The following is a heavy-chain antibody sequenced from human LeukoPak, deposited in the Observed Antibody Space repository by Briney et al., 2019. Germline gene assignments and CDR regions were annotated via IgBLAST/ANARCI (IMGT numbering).Heavy chain of an antibody. CDR3: ARGAGRGGYYFDY. Sequence: GGSLRLSCAASGFTCSRYSMNWVRQAPGKELEWVSYISGSSSTIYYADSVKGRFTISRDNAKNSLYLQMNSLRDEDTAVYYCARGAGRGGYYFDYWGQGTLVSVSS. CDR2: ISGSSSTI. V-gene: IGHV3-48*02. D-gene: IGHD6-13*01. J-gene: IGHJ4*02. CDR1: GFTCSRYS.